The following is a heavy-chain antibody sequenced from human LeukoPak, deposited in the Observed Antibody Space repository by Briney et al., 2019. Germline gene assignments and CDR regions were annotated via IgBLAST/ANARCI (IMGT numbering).Heavy chain of an antibody. CDR1: GFTFSSYA. Sequence: PGGSLRLSCAASGFTFSSYAMSWVRQAPGKGLEWVSAISGSGGSTYYADSEKGRFTISRDNSKNTLYLQMNSLRAEDTAVYYCAKRLFDLAHVYGMDVWGQGTTVTVSS. D-gene: IGHD3-3*01. V-gene: IGHV3-23*01. CDR3: AKRLFDLAHVYGMDV. J-gene: IGHJ6*02. CDR2: ISGSGGST.